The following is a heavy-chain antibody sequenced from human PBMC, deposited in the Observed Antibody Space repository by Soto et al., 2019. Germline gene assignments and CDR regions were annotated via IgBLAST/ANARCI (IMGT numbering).Heavy chain of an antibody. CDR3: ARGPPGYSYGLDWYFDL. D-gene: IGHD5-18*01. J-gene: IGHJ2*01. V-gene: IGHV4-59*01. Sequence: SETLSLTCTVSGGSISSYYWSWIRQPPGKGLEWIGYIYYSGSTNYNPSLKSRVTISVDTSKNQFSLKLSSVTAADTAVYYCARGPPGYSYGLDWYFDLWGRGTLVTVSS. CDR2: IYYSGST. CDR1: GGSISSYY.